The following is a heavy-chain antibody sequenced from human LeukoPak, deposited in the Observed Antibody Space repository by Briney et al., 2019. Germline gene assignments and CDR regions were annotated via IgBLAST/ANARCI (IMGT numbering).Heavy chain of an antibody. Sequence: SETLSLTFTVSGGSISNYYWSWIQQPAGKGLEWIGRIYAGGTASYNPSLKSRVTISADMSKNQLSLKLTSVTAADTAVYYCTREPVPWGQGTLVTVSS. CDR3: TREPVP. CDR1: GGSISNYY. J-gene: IGHJ4*02. V-gene: IGHV4-4*07. D-gene: IGHD6-19*01. CDR2: IYAGGTA.